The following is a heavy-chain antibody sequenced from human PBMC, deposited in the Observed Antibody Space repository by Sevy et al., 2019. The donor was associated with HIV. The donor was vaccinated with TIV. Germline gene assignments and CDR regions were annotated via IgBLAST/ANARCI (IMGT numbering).Heavy chain of an antibody. CDR1: GFTFSSYG. D-gene: IGHD3-9*01. Sequence: GGSLRLSCAASGFTFSSYGMHWVRQAPGKGLEWVAVIWYDGSNKYYADSVKGRFTMSRDNSKNTLYLQMNSLRAEDTAVYYCAKDRIHYDILTGLFSWGQGTLVTVSS. J-gene: IGHJ5*02. CDR2: IWYDGSNK. V-gene: IGHV3-33*06. CDR3: AKDRIHYDILTGLFS.